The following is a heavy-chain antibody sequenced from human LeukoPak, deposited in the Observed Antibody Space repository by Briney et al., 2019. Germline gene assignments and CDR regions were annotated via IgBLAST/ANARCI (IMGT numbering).Heavy chain of an antibody. V-gene: IGHV4-59*01. D-gene: IGHD2-2*01. CDR2: IYYSGST. CDR3: ARMSCSSTSCYVDY. Sequence: SETLSLTCTVSGGSISSYYWSWIRQPPGKGLEWIGYIYYSGSTNYNPSLKSRVTISVDTSKNQFSLKLSSVIAADTAVYYCARMSCSSTSCYVDYWGQGTLVTVSS. J-gene: IGHJ4*02. CDR1: GGSISSYY.